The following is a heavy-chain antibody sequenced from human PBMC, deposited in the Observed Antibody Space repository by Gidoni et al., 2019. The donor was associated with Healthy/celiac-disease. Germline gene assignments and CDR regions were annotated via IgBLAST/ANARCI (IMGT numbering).Heavy chain of an antibody. CDR1: GFSLSTSGVG. D-gene: IGHD2-2*02. V-gene: IGHV2-5*01. CDR3: AHFISPRQGRGLPQYCSSTSCYTPNYYMDV. J-gene: IGHJ6*03. Sequence: QITLKESGPTLVKPTQTLTLTCTFSGFSLSTSGVGVGWIRQPPGKALEWLALIYWNDDKRYSPSLKRRLTITKDTSKNQVVLTMTNMDPVDTATYYCAHFISPRQGRGLPQYCSSTSCYTPNYYMDVWGKGTTVTVSS. CDR2: IYWNDDK.